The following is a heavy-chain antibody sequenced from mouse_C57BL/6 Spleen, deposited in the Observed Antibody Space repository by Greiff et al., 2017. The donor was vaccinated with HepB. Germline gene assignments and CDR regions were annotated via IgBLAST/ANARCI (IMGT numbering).Heavy chain of an antibody. CDR3: ARDDGYRYWYFDV. J-gene: IGHJ1*03. CDR1: GYTFTSYW. Sequence: QVQLQQPGAELVKPGASVKMSCKASGYTFTSYWITWVKQRPGQGLEWIGDIYPGSGSTNYNEKFKSKATLTVDPSSSTAYMQLSSLTSEDSAVYYCARDDGYRYWYFDVWGTGTTVTVSS. V-gene: IGHV1-55*01. D-gene: IGHD2-3*01. CDR2: IYPGSGST.